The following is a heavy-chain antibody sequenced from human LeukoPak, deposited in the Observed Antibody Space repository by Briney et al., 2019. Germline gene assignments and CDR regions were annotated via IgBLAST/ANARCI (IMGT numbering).Heavy chain of an antibody. J-gene: IGHJ6*02. CDR1: GGSFSGYY. CDR3: ARVRPASSSSENYYYGMDV. D-gene: IGHD6-6*01. V-gene: IGHV4-34*01. Sequence: SETLSLTCAVYGGSFSGYYWSWIRQPPGKGLEWIGEINHSGSTNYNPSLKSRVTISVDTSKNQFSLKLSSVTAADTAVYYCARVRPASSSSENYYYGMDVWGQGTTVTVSS. CDR2: INHSGST.